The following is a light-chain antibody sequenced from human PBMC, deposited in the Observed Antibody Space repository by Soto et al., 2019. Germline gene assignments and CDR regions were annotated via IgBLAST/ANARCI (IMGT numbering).Light chain of an antibody. J-gene: IGLJ1*01. CDR1: SSDVGGYNY. CDR3: SSYTSSSTLGYV. Sequence: QSALTQPASVSGSPGQSITISCTGTSSDVGGYNYVSWYQQHPGKAPKLMIYDVSNRPSGVSNRFSGSKSGNTDSLTISGIQAEDEADYYCSSYTSSSTLGYVFGTGTKVTVL. CDR2: DVS. V-gene: IGLV2-14*01.